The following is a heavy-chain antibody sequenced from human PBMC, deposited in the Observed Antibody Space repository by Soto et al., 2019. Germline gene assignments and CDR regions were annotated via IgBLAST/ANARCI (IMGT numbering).Heavy chain of an antibody. CDR1: GGSIRSYY. J-gene: IGHJ6*02. CDR3: ATGGGGFNYGMDV. CDR2: IYYSAYT. V-gene: IGHV4-59*01. D-gene: IGHD1-26*01. Sequence: PSETPSLTCTVSGGSIRSYYWSWIRQPPGKRLEWIGYIYYSAYTNYNPSLKSRVTISVDTSKNQLSLKLSSVTAADTAVYYCATGGGGFNYGMDVGGQGTTVTVSS.